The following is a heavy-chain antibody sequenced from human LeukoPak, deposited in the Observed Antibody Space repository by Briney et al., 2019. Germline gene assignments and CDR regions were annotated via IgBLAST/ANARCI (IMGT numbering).Heavy chain of an antibody. J-gene: IGHJ6*02. CDR2: ISAYNGNT. CDR3: ARDGPGYCSSTSCYRARSYYYYGMDV. D-gene: IGHD2-2*02. V-gene: IGHV1-18*01. Sequence: ASVKVSCKASGYTFTSYGISWVRQAPGQGLEWMGWISAYNGNTNYAQKLQGRVTMTTDTSTSTAYMELRSLRSDDTAVYYCARDGPGYCSSTSCYRARSYYYYGMDVWGQGTAVTVSS. CDR1: GYTFTSYG.